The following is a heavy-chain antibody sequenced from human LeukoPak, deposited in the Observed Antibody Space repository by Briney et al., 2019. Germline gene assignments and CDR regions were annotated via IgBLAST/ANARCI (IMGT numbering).Heavy chain of an antibody. CDR2: IKQDGSET. Sequence: GGSLRLSCAASEFILSNWWMTWVRQAPGKGLEWVANIKQDGSETYYMDSVKGRFSISRDNAKNSLYLQMNSLRAEDTAVYYCARALSDFWTGYFFDSWGQGTLVTVSS. CDR1: EFILSNWW. D-gene: IGHD3/OR15-3a*01. V-gene: IGHV3-7*01. CDR3: ARALSDFWTGYFFDS. J-gene: IGHJ4*02.